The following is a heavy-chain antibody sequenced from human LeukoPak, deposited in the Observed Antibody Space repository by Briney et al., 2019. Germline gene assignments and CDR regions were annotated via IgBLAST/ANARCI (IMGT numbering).Heavy chain of an antibody. J-gene: IGHJ4*02. V-gene: IGHV3-7*02. CDR2: IKQDGGEK. Sequence: GGSLRLSCAASGFTFSSYYMSWVRQAPGKGLEWVANIKQDGGEKHYVDSVKGRFTISRDNAKNSLYLQMNSLRAEDTAVYYCATIPIDTVSSDYWGQGTLVTVSS. CDR1: GFTFSSYY. CDR3: ATIPIDTVSSDY. D-gene: IGHD4-17*01.